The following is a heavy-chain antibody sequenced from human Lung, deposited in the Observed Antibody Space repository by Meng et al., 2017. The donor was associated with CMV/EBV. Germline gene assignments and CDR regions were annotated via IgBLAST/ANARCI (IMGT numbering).Heavy chain of an antibody. V-gene: IGHV3-66*02. CDR3: ARGNSGITGYYGMDV. D-gene: IGHD3-16*01. Sequence: ESLKISCAASGFTVSSNYMSWVRQAPGKGLEWVSVIYSGGSTYYADSVTGRFTISRDNSKNTQFLQMNSLRAEDTAVYYCARGNSGITGYYGMDVWGQGTTVTVSS. J-gene: IGHJ6*02. CDR2: IYSGGST. CDR1: GFTVSSNY.